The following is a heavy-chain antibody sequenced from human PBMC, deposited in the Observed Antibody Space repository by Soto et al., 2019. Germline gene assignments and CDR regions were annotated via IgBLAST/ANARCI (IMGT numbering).Heavy chain of an antibody. CDR3: ARQGYSSGWYIAY. J-gene: IGHJ4*02. CDR1: GGSISSGGYY. V-gene: IGHV4-31*03. Sequence: QVQLQESGPGLVKPSQTLSLTCTVSGGSISSGGYYWSWIGQHPGKGLEWIGYIYYCGSTYYNPSIQSRITIAVDTSKNQFSLKLSSVTAAGTAVYYCARQGYSSGWYIAYWGQGTLVTVSS. D-gene: IGHD6-25*01. CDR2: IYYCGST.